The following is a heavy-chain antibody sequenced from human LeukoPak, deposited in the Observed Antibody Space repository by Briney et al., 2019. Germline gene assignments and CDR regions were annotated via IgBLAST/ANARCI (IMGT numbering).Heavy chain of an antibody. D-gene: IGHD3-22*01. CDR3: ARDSRGSSGYNNFDY. V-gene: IGHV1-2*02. J-gene: IGHJ4*02. CDR2: INPNSGDT. CDR1: GYTFTGYY. Sequence: ASVKVSCKASGYTFTGYYMHWVRQAPGQGLEWIGWINPNSGDTNYAQKFQGRVTMTRDTSISTAYMELSRLRSDDTAVYYCARDSRGSSGYNNFDYWGQGTLVTVSS.